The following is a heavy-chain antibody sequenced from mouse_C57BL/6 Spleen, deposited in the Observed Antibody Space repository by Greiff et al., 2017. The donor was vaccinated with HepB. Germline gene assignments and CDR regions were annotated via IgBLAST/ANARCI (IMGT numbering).Heavy chain of an antibody. CDR2: IHPSDSDT. CDR1: GYTFTSYW. J-gene: IGHJ3*01. Sequence: QVHVKQPGAELVKPGASVKVSCKASGYTFTSYWMHWVKQRPGQGLEWIGRIHPSDSDTNYNQKFKGKATLTVDKSSSTAYMQLSSLTSEDSAVYYCAMGGAWFAYWGQGTLVTVSA. CDR3: AMGGAWFAY. V-gene: IGHV1-74*01.